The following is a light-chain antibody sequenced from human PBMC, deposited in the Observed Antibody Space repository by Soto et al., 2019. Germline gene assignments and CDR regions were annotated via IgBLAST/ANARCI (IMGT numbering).Light chain of an antibody. V-gene: IGKV4-1*01. CDR1: RSILSRSNNKSY. CDR2: WAS. J-gene: IGKJ1*01. CDR3: QQYFDTPT. Sequence: DIVMTQSPDSLAVSLVERATIKCKSSRSILSRSNNKSYLAWYQQKPVQPPKLLISWASTRESGVPDRFSGSGSGTDFPLIISSLPAEDVAVYHCQQYFDTPTFGQGTKVEIK.